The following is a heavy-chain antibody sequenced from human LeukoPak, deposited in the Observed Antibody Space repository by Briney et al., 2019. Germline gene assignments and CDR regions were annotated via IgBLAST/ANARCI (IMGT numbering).Heavy chain of an antibody. CDR3: ASSITGDLKFDP. J-gene: IGHJ5*02. D-gene: IGHD1-20*01. CDR2: IYTSGST. V-gene: IGHV4-4*09. CDR1: GGSISSYY. Sequence: PSETLSLTCTVSGGSISSYYWSWIRQPPRKGLEWIGYIYTSGSTNYNPSLKSRVTISVDTSKNQFSLKLSSVTAADTAVYYCASSITGDLKFDPWGQGTLVTVSS.